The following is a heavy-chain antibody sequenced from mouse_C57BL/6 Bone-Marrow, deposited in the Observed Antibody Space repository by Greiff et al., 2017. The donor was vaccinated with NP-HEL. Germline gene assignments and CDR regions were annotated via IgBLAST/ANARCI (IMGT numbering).Heavy chain of an antibody. D-gene: IGHD2-4*01. CDR1: GFNIKDDY. Sequence: EVQLQQSGAELVRPGASVKLSCTASGFNIKDDYMHWVKQRPEQGLEWIGWIDPENGDTEYASKFQGKATITADTSSNTAYLQLSSLTSEDTAVYYGTTEEDDYDAFFAYWGQGTLVTVSA. CDR3: TTEEDDYDAFFAY. V-gene: IGHV14-4*01. J-gene: IGHJ3*01. CDR2: IDPENGDT.